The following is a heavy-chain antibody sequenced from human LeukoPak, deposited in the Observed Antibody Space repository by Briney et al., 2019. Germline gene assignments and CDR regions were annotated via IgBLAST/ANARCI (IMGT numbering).Heavy chain of an antibody. J-gene: IGHJ6*02. CDR3: ASPIVVVPGRRYGMDV. CDR2: IYYSGST. CDR1: GGSISSGDYY. Sequence: PSQTLSLTCTVSGGSISSGDYYWSWIRQPTGKGLEWIGYIYYSGSTYYNPSLKSRVTISVDTSKNQFSLKLSSVTAADTAVYYCASPIVVVPGRRYGMDVWGQGTTVTVSS. D-gene: IGHD2-2*01. V-gene: IGHV4-30-4*01.